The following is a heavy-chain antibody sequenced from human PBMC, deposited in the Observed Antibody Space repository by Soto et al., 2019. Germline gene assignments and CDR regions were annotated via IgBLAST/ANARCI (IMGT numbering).Heavy chain of an antibody. CDR1: GFTFSTYA. CDR3: AKGEISTTTYGPFDP. V-gene: IGHV3-23*01. J-gene: IGHJ5*02. CDR2: FSGTGVNT. Sequence: PVGSLSLSCAASGFTFSTYAMTWVRQAPGKGLEWVSTFSGTGVNTYYADSVKGRFTISRDNSKNTLYLQMNSLRAEDTAVYYCAKGEISTTTYGPFDPWGQGTLVTVSS. D-gene: IGHD2-2*01.